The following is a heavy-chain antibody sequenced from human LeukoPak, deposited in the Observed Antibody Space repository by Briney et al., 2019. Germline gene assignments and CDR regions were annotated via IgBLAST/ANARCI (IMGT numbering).Heavy chain of an antibody. CDR1: GGSISSGGYY. D-gene: IGHD3-10*02. V-gene: IGHV4-31*03. Sequence: SETLSLTCTVSGGSISSGGYYWSWIRQHPGRGLERIGYIYYSGSTYYNPSLKSRVTISVDTSKNQFSLKLSSVTAADTAVYYCARDSTMLTAFDIWGQGTMVTVSS. CDR2: IYYSGST. J-gene: IGHJ3*02. CDR3: ARDSTMLTAFDI.